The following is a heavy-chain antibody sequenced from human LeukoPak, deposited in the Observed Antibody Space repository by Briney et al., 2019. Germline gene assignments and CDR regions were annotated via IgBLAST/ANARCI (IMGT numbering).Heavy chain of an antibody. CDR3: ARQVYDFWSGYYLPDDP. D-gene: IGHD3-3*01. J-gene: IGHJ5*02. V-gene: IGHV4-39*01. CDR2: IYYSGST. Sequence: SETLSLTCTVSGGSISSSSYYWGWIRQPPGKGLEWIGSIYYSGSTYYNPSLKSRVTISVDTSKNQFSLKPSSVTAADTAVYYCARQVYDFWSGYYLPDDPWGQGTLVTVSS. CDR1: GGSISSSSYY.